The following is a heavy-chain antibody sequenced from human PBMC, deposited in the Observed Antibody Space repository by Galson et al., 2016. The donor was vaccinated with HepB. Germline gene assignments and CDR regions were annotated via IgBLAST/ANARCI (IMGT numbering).Heavy chain of an antibody. CDR3: AKDPEGQWLAYHFDD. J-gene: IGHJ4*02. D-gene: IGHD6-19*01. Sequence: SLRLACAASGFTFSIYGMHWFRQAPGKGREWVAVISYDGSDKFYADSVKCRFTISRENSRNTVYLQMNSLRPEDTAVYYCAKDPEGQWLAYHFDDWGQGTLVTVSS. CDR1: GFTFSIYG. V-gene: IGHV3-30*18. CDR2: ISYDGSDK.